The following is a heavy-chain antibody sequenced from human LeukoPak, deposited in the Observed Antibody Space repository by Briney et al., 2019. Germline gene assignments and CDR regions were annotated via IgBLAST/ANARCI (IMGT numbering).Heavy chain of an antibody. CDR2: INHSGST. CDR3: ARGGVISGSYRTYYYYYMDV. J-gene: IGHJ6*03. V-gene: IGHV4-34*01. D-gene: IGHD1-26*01. CDR1: GGSFSGYY. Sequence: SETLSLTCAVYGGSFSGYYWSWFRQPPGKGLEWIGEINHSGSTNYNPSLKSRVTISVDTSKNQFSLKLSSVTAADTAVYYCARGGVISGSYRTYYYYYMDVWGKGTTVTVSS.